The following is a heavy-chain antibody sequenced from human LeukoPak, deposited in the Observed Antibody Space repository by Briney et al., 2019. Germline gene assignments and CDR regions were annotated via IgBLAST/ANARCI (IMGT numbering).Heavy chain of an antibody. Sequence: ASVKVSCKACGYTFTDYYRHWVRQAPGQGLEWMGWINPNGGGTNYGQKFQGRVTMTRDTSIRTAYMELTSLRSDDTAVYYCAKARQRLGELSALDNWGQGTLVTVSS. D-gene: IGHD3-16*02. CDR2: INPNGGGT. CDR1: GYTFTDYY. J-gene: IGHJ4*02. V-gene: IGHV1-2*02. CDR3: AKARQRLGELSALDN.